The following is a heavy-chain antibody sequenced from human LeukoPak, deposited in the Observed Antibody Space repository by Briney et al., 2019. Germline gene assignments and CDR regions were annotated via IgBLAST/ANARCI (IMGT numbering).Heavy chain of an antibody. D-gene: IGHD1-26*01. CDR2: ISGSGGTT. Sequence: GGSLRLSCAASGFTFSSYDMNWVRQAPGKGLEWVSAISGSGGTTYYADSVKGRFTISRDNSKNTLYLQMNSLRAEDTAVYYCARAATEGGFDYWGQGTLVTVSS. J-gene: IGHJ4*02. CDR3: ARAATEGGFDY. V-gene: IGHV3-23*01. CDR1: GFTFSSYD.